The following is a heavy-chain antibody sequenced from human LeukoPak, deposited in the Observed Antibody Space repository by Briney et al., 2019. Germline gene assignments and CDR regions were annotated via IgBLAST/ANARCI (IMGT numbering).Heavy chain of an antibody. CDR1: GFTSSSHW. Sequence: GGSLRLSCAASGFTSSSHWMHWVRQAPGKGLVCVSSIHSDGSSTRYADSVKGRFTISRDNAGNTLYLQMNSLRAEDTAVYYCAIVDYYDFTQIGVQYWGQGTLVTVSS. V-gene: IGHV3-74*01. J-gene: IGHJ1*01. D-gene: IGHD3-22*01. CDR3: AIVDYYDFTQIGVQY. CDR2: IHSDGSST.